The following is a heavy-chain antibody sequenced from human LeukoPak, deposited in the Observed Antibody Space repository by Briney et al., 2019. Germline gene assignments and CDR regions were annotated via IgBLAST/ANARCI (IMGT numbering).Heavy chain of an antibody. D-gene: IGHD5-18*01. V-gene: IGHV1-18*01. CDR2: ISAYNGNT. CDR3: VGGYSYGRGDY. CDR1: GYTFTSYG. J-gene: IGHJ4*02. Sequence: ASVKVSCKASGYTFTSYGISWVRQAPGQGLEWMGWISAYNGNTNYAPKLQGRVTMATDTSTRTAYMELRSLRSDDTAVYYCVGGYSYGRGDYWGQGTLVTVSS.